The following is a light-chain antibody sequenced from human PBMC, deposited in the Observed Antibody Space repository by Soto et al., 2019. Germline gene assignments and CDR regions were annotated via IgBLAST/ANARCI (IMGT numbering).Light chain of an antibody. Sequence: EIVLTQSPGTLSLSPGERATLSFRASRSISTYLAWYQQKPGQAPRLLIYGASNRATGIPDRFSGSGSGTDFTLTISRLEPEDFAVYYCQQYGSSGTFGQGTKVDI. CDR2: GAS. CDR3: QQYGSSGT. J-gene: IGKJ1*01. V-gene: IGKV3-20*01. CDR1: RSISTY.